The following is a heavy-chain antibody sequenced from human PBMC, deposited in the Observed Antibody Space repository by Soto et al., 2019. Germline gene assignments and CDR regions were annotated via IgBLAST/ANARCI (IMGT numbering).Heavy chain of an antibody. D-gene: IGHD3-3*01. CDR1: GFTFSSYA. Sequence: GGSLRLSCAAYGFTFSSYAMHWVRQAPGKGLEWVAVISYDGSNKYYADSVKGRFTISRDNSKNTLYLQMNSLRAEDTAVYYCARGRYYDFWSGYYVGGMDVWGQGTTVTVSS. CDR2: ISYDGSNK. V-gene: IGHV3-30-3*01. J-gene: IGHJ6*02. CDR3: ARGRYYDFWSGYYVGGMDV.